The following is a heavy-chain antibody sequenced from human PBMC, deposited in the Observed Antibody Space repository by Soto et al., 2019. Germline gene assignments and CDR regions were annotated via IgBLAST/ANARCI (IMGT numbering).Heavy chain of an antibody. CDR1: GSTFSSYA. D-gene: IGHD3-10*01. CDR2: IIPIFGTA. J-gene: IGHJ6*02. CDR3: ARGEDYGSASPIKVHYYGLAV. Sequence: GASVKVSCNASGSTFSSYAISWVRQAPGQGLEWMGGIIPIFGTANYAQKFQGRVTITADESTSTAYMELSSLRSEETAVYYCARGEDYGSASPIKVHYYGLAVWGQGTKVTVSS. V-gene: IGHV1-69*13.